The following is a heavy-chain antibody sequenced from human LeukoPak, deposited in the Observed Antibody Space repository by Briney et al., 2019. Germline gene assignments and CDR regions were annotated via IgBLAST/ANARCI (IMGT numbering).Heavy chain of an antibody. CDR1: GYTFTNYG. V-gene: IGHV1-18*01. J-gene: IGHJ6*02. CDR2: ISGYNGDT. Sequence: GASVKVSCKASGYTFTNYGVSWVRLAPGQGLEWMGWISGYNGDTNYAQKLQGRVTMTTDTSTSIAHMELKSLRSDDTAVYYCARETRRRYFESYYGMDVWGQGTTVTVSS. CDR3: ARETRRRYFESYYGMDV. D-gene: IGHD3-9*01.